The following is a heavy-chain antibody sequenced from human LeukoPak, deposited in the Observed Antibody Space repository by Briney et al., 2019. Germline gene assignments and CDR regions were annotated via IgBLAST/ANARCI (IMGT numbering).Heavy chain of an antibody. CDR1: GFTFSTYA. Sequence: GGSLRLSCTASGFTFSTYAMHWVRQAPGKGLEWVALISNDGSNKNYVDSVKGRFTISRDNSKNTLYLQMNSLRTDDTAVYYCAKSDSGSYPGGFASWGQGTLVTVSS. CDR3: AKSDSGSYPGGFAS. D-gene: IGHD1-26*01. V-gene: IGHV3-30*18. J-gene: IGHJ4*02. CDR2: ISNDGSNK.